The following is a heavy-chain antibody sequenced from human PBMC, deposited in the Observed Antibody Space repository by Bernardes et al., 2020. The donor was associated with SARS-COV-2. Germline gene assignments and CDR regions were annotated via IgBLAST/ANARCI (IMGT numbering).Heavy chain of an antibody. Sequence: TLSLTCTVSGGSISSSSYYWGWIRQPPGKGLEWIGSIYYSGSTYYNPSLKSRVTISVDTSKNQFSLKLSSVTAADTAVYYCARHRLDCSGGSCYWMVDYWGQGTLVTVSS. CDR1: GGSISSSSYY. J-gene: IGHJ4*02. CDR2: IYYSGST. D-gene: IGHD2-15*01. CDR3: ARHRLDCSGGSCYWMVDY. V-gene: IGHV4-39*01.